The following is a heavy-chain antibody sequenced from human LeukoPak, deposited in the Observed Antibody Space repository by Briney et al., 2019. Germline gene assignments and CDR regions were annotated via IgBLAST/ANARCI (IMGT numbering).Heavy chain of an antibody. D-gene: IGHD2/OR15-2a*01. V-gene: IGHV4-39*01. CDR2: IYYSGST. J-gene: IGHJ6*02. CDR3: ARQDSDSMGSYGMDV. CDR1: GGSISSSSYY. Sequence: PSETLSLTCTVSGGSISSSSYYWGWIRQPPGKGLEWIGSIYYSGSTYYNPSLKSRVTISVDASKNQFSLKLSSVTAADTAVYYCARQDSDSMGSYGMDVWGQGTTVTVSS.